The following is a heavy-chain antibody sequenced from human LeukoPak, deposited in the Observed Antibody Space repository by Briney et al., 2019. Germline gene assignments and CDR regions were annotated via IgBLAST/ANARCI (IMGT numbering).Heavy chain of an antibody. CDR1: GGTFSSYA. J-gene: IGHJ5*02. CDR2: IIPIFGTA. Sequence: SVKVSCKASGGTFSSYAISWVRQAPGQGLEWMGGIIPIFGTANYAQKFQGRVTITTDESTSTAYMELSSLRSEDTAVYYCARVDCSTSCYRSWFDPWGQGTLVTVPS. D-gene: IGHD2-2*01. V-gene: IGHV1-69*05. CDR3: ARVDCSTSCYRSWFDP.